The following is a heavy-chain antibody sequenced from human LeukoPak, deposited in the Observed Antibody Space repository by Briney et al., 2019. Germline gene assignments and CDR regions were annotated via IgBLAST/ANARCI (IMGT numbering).Heavy chain of an antibody. J-gene: IGHJ6*03. CDR2: MNPYNGNT. CDR1: GCTFTSYD. V-gene: IGHV1-8*01. CDR3: ARAAVNLHPNHYYYMDV. Sequence: ASVKVSCKASGCTFTSYDINWVRQATGQGLEWMGWMNPYNGNTGYAQKFEGRVIMTRDTSISTAYLGLSSLTSEDTAVYYCARAAVNLHPNHYYYMDVWGKGTTVTVSS.